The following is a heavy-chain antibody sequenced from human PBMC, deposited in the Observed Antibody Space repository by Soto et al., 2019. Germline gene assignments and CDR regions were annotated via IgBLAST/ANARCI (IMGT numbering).Heavy chain of an antibody. CDR3: ARVALVRAVIIDWFDP. Sequence: GASVKVSCKASGYTFTSYGISWVRQAPGQGLEWMGWISPYNGNTNYAQKFQGRVTMTTDTSTSTAYMELRSLRSDDTAVYYCARVALVRAVIIDWFDPWGQGNLVTVSS. CDR2: ISPYNGNT. CDR1: GYTFTSYG. J-gene: IGHJ5*02. D-gene: IGHD3-10*01. V-gene: IGHV1-18*04.